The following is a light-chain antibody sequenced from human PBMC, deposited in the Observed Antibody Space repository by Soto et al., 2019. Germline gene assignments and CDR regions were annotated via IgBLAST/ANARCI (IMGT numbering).Light chain of an antibody. Sequence: EIVLTQSPGTLSLSPGERATLSCRASQSFRSNYLAWYQQRPGQAPRLLIYGVSSRASGIPDRFSGSVSGTDFTLTIRRLEPEDSAVYYCQQYDRIPGFTFGGGTKVEI. V-gene: IGKV3-20*01. J-gene: IGKJ4*01. CDR1: QSFRSNY. CDR3: QQYDRIPGFT. CDR2: GVS.